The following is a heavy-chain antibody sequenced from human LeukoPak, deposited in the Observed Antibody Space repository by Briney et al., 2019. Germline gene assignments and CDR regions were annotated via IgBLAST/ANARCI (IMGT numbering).Heavy chain of an antibody. CDR2: INPNSGGT. V-gene: IGHV1-2*04. Sequence: ASVKVSCKASGYTFTGYYMHWVRQAPGHGLEWMGWINPNSGGTNYAQKFQGWVTMTRDTSISTAYMELSRLRSDDTAVYYCARFNDLDYYGSGSPLYGMDVWGQGTTVTVSS. J-gene: IGHJ6*02. D-gene: IGHD3-10*01. CDR1: GYTFTGYY. CDR3: ARFNDLDYYGSGSPLYGMDV.